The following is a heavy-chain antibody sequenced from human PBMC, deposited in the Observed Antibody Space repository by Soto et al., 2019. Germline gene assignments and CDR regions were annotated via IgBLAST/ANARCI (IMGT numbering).Heavy chain of an antibody. CDR3: AREKEVIAARRDYYYYGMDV. V-gene: IGHV6-1*01. CDR2: TYYRSKWYN. D-gene: IGHD6-6*01. CDR1: GDSVSSNSAA. J-gene: IGHJ6*02. Sequence: SQTLSLTCAISGDSVSSNSAAWNWIRQSPSRGLEWLGRTYYRSKWYNDYAVSVKSRITINPDTSKNQFSLQLSSVTPEDTAVYYCAREKEVIAARRDYYYYGMDVWGQGTTVTVSS.